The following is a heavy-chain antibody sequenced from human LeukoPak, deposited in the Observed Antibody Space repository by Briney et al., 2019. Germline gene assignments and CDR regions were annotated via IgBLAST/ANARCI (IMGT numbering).Heavy chain of an antibody. CDR3: ARGKGDDSSGYYPPLYFDY. D-gene: IGHD3-22*01. Sequence: SETLSLTCTVSGGSISSGDYYWSWIRQPPGKGLEWIGEINHSGSTNYNPSLKSRVTISVDTSKNQFSLKLSSVTAADTAVYYCARGKGDDSSGYYPPLYFDYWGQGTLVTVSS. J-gene: IGHJ4*02. CDR2: INHSGST. CDR1: GGSISSGDYY. V-gene: IGHV4-39*07.